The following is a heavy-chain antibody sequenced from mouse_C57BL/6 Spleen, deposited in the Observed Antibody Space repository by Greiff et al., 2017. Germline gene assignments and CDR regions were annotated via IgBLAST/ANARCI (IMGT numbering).Heavy chain of an antibody. CDR3: ARTGGYPWFAY. Sequence: VQLQQPGAELVKPGASVKLSCKASGYTFTSYWMHWVKQRPGQGLEWIGMIHPNSGSTNYNEKFKSKATLTVDKSSSTAYMQLSSLTSEDSAVYYCARTGGYPWFAYWGQGTLVTVSA. J-gene: IGHJ3*01. V-gene: IGHV1-64*01. CDR2: IHPNSGST. D-gene: IGHD2-2*01. CDR1: GYTFTSYW.